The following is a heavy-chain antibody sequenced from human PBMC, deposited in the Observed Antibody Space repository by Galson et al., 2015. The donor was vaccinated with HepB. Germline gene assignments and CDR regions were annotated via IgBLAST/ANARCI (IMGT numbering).Heavy chain of an antibody. CDR1: GYSFTNYW. D-gene: IGHD3-10*01. J-gene: IGHJ4*02. CDR2: IYPGDSDT. CDR3: ARIRESGLGYDGSGSYYY. V-gene: IGHV5-51*01. Sequence: SGAEVKKPGESLRISCKGSGYSFTNYWLGWVRQMPGKGLEWMGIIYPGDSDTRYSPSLQGQVTISADKSISTAYLQWSSLKASDTAMYYCARIRESGLGYDGSGSYYYWGQGTMVTVSS.